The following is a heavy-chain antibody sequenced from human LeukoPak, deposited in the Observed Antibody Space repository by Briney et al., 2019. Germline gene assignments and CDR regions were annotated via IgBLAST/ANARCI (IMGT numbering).Heavy chain of an antibody. V-gene: IGHV1-8*01. CDR3: ARRGIVATTIDY. D-gene: IGHD5-12*01. J-gene: IGHJ4*02. CDR1: GYTFTSYD. Sequence: ASVKVSCKASGYTFTSYDINWVRQATGQGLEWMGWMNPNSGNTGYAQKFQGRVTMTRNTSISTAYMELSSLRSEDTAVYYCARRGIVATTIDYWGQGTLVTVSS. CDR2: MNPNSGNT.